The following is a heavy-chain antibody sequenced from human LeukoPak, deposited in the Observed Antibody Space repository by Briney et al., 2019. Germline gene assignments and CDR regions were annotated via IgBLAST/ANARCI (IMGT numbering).Heavy chain of an antibody. D-gene: IGHD2-15*01. CDR1: GFTFSSYG. CDR2: IWYDGSNK. Sequence: HPGGSLRLSCAASGFTFSSYGMHWVRQAPGKGLEWVAVIWYDGSNKYYADSVKGRFTISRDNSKNTLYLQMNSLRAEDTAVYYCASRSGGSQTEVSDDYWGQGTLVTVSS. CDR3: ASRSGGSQTEVSDDY. V-gene: IGHV3-33*01. J-gene: IGHJ4*02.